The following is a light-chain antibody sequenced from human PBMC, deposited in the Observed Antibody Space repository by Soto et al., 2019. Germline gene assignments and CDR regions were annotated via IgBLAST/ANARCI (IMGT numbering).Light chain of an antibody. CDR3: QVWDSSSDHLYV. J-gene: IGLJ1*01. CDR2: EDG. V-gene: IGLV3-21*02. CDR1: NIGSKS. Sequence: SYELTQPPSVSVAPGQTARITCGGNNIGSKSVHWYQQKPGQAPVLVVYEDGDRPSGIPERFSGSNSVNTATLTISRVEAGDEADYYCQVWDSSSDHLYVFGTGTKLTVL.